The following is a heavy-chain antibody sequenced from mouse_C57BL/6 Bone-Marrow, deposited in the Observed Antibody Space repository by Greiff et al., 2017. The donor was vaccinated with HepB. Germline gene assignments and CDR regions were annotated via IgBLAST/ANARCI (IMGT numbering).Heavy chain of an antibody. J-gene: IGHJ1*03. D-gene: IGHD1-1*01. CDR3: ARVPYYYGPYWYFDV. CDR2: INPNNGGT. CDR1: GYTFTDYN. V-gene: IGHV1-18*01. Sequence: VQLQHSGPELVKPGASVKIPCKASGYTFTDYNMDWVKQSHGKSLEWIGDINPNNGGTIYNQKFKGKATLTVDKSSSTAYMELRSLTSEDTAVYYCARVPYYYGPYWYFDVWGTGTTVTVSS.